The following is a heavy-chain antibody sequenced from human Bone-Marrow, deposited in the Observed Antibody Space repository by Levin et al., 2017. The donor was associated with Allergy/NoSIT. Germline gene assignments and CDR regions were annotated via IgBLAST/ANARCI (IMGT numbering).Heavy chain of an antibody. Sequence: GESLKISCEASGFTFSSYAMHWVRQAPGKGLEWVAVISYDESNIYYADSVKGRFTISRDNSKNTVYLQMNSLRPEDAAVYYCAKDWGSSAWNKYWYFDLWGRGTLVTVSS. CDR2: ISYDESNI. D-gene: IGHD6-19*01. V-gene: IGHV3-30-3*01. CDR1: GFTFSSYA. J-gene: IGHJ2*01. CDR3: AKDWGSSAWNKYWYFDL.